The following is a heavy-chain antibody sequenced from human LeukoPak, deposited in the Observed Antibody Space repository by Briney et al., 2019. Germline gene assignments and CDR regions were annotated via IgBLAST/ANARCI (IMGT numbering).Heavy chain of an antibody. Sequence: PGGSLRLSCAASGFTFSNYTMNWVRQAPGKGLEWVSSISTTSSYKYYADSVKGRYTISRDNAKNSLYLQMNSLRAEDTAVYYCARDYGVWSSSWTERYYYGMDVWGQGTTVTVSS. V-gene: IGHV3-21*04. D-gene: IGHD6-13*01. J-gene: IGHJ6*02. CDR1: GFTFSNYT. CDR2: ISTTSSYK. CDR3: ARDYGVWSSSWTERYYYGMDV.